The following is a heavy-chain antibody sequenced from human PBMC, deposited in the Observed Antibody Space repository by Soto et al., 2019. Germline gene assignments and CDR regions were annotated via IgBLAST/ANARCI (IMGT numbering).Heavy chain of an antibody. CDR2: INPSGGRT. V-gene: IGHV1-46*01. J-gene: IGHJ4*02. CDR3: AGLYHYDSSGYYDY. D-gene: IGHD3-22*01. CDR1: RNSFTTYC. Sequence: GASVKVSCKASRNSFTTYCMHWVLQAPGQGLEWMGIINPSGGRTTYAQKFQGRVTMTRDTSTSTFHMELSSLTSEDTAVYYCAGLYHYDSSGYYDYWGQGTLVTVSS.